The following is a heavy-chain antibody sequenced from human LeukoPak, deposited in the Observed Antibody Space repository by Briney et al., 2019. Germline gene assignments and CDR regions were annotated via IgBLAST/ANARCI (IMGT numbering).Heavy chain of an antibody. V-gene: IGHV4-4*02. CDR1: GGSISSSNW. J-gene: IGHJ3*02. D-gene: IGHD3-10*01. Sequence: SETLSLTCAVSGGSISSSNWWSWVRQPPGKGLEWIGEIYHSGSTNYNPSLKSRVTISVDKSKNQFSLKLSSVTAADTAAYYCARVPSKDRGAFDIWGQGTMVTVSS. CDR3: ARVPSKDRGAFDI. CDR2: IYHSGST.